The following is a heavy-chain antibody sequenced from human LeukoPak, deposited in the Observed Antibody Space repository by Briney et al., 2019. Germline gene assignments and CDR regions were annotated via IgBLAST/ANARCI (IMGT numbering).Heavy chain of an antibody. Sequence: GGTLRLSCAASGFTFSSYGMSWVRQAPGKGLEWVSGINWNGGSTGYADSVKGRFTISRDNAKNSLYLQMNSLRAEDTALYYCARSSTSRYYYYYMDVWGKGTTVTVSS. J-gene: IGHJ6*03. CDR1: GFTFSSYG. V-gene: IGHV3-20*04. CDR3: ARSSTSRYYYYYMDV. CDR2: INWNGGST. D-gene: IGHD2-2*01.